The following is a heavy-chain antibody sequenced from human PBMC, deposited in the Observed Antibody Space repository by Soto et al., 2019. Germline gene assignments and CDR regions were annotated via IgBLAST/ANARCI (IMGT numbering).Heavy chain of an antibody. CDR2: ISGSGGST. CDR3: AKEKAYYDSTQGFDP. J-gene: IGHJ5*02. V-gene: IGHV3-23*01. Sequence: GALRLSCAASGFTFSSYAMSWVRQAPGKGLEWVSAISGSGGSTYYADSVKGRFTISRDNSKNTLYLQMNSLRAEDTAVYYCAKEKAYYDSTQGFDPWGQGTLVTVSS. D-gene: IGHD3-22*01. CDR1: GFTFSSYA.